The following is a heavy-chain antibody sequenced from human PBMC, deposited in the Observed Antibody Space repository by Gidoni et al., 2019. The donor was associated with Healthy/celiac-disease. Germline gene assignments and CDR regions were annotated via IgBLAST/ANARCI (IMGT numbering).Heavy chain of an antibody. D-gene: IGHD2-2*01. CDR2: INPNSGGT. J-gene: IGHJ6*02. CDR1: GYTFTGYY. V-gene: IGHV1-2*02. CDR3: AREKVVPAANYYYGMDV. Sequence: QVQLVQSGAGVKKPGASVKVSCKASGYTFTGYYMHWVRQAPGQGLEWMGWINPNSGGTNYAQKFQGRVTMTRDTSISTAYMELSRLRSDDTAVYYCAREKVVPAANYYYGMDVWGQGTTVTVSS.